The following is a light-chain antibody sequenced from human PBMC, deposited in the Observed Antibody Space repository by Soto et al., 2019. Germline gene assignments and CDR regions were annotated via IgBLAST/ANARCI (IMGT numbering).Light chain of an antibody. V-gene: IGKV3-15*01. CDR3: QQYNNWPPLFT. Sequence: EIVMTQSPATLSVSPGERATLSCRASQSVSSNLAWYQQKPGQAPRLLSYGASTRATGIPARFSGSGSGTEFTLTVSSLQSEDFAVDYCQQYNNWPPLFTFGPGTKVDIK. J-gene: IGKJ3*01. CDR2: GAS. CDR1: QSVSSN.